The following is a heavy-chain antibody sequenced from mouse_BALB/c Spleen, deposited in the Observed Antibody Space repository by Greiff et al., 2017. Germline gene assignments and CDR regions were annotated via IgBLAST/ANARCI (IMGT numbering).Heavy chain of an antibody. CDR2: ISSGGGST. CDR1: GFAFSSYD. CDR3: ALIYYGNYNYAMDY. D-gene: IGHD2-1*01. V-gene: IGHV5-12-1*01. Sequence: DVKLVESGGGLVKPGGSLKLSCAASGFAFSSYDMSWVRQTPEKRLEWVAYISSGGGSTYYPDTVKGRFTISRDNAKNTLYLQMSSLKSEDTAMYDCALIYYGNYNYAMDYWGQGTSVTVSS. J-gene: IGHJ4*01.